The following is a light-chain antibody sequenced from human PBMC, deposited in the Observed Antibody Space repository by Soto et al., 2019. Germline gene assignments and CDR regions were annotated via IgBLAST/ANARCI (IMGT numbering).Light chain of an antibody. J-gene: IGKJ1*01. CDR2: DVS. Sequence: DIQMTQSPSSLSASVGDRVTITCRASQNIGRWLAWYQQKSGKAPKLMIYDVSTLISGVPSRFGGSGSGTEFTLTITSLQPDDFTTYYCQQYNLHSPATFGPGTLVEIK. V-gene: IGKV1-5*01. CDR3: QQYNLHSPAT. CDR1: QNIGRW.